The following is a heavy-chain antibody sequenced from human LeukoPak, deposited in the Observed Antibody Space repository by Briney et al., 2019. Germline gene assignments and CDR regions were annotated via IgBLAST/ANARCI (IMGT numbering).Heavy chain of an antibody. V-gene: IGHV3-21*01. D-gene: IGHD4-17*01. CDR2: ISSSSSYI. Sequence: PGGSLRLSCVDSGFTFSTYSMNWVRQAPGKGLEWVSSISSSSSYIYYGDSVKGRFTISRGNAKNSLYLQMNSLRAEDTAVYYCARDGAVTNGRYFDYWGQGTLVTVSS. CDR1: GFTFSTYS. CDR3: ARDGAVTNGRYFDY. J-gene: IGHJ4*02.